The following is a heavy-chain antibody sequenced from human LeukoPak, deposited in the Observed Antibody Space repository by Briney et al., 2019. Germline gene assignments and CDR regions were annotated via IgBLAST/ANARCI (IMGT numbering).Heavy chain of an antibody. CDR1: GGSISSGSYY. CDR2: IYTSGST. J-gene: IGHJ3*02. CDR3: ARSRYFDWLRPKNGAFDI. D-gene: IGHD3-9*01. Sequence: SETLSLTCTVSGGSISSGSYYWSWIRQPAGKGLEWIGRIYTSGSTNYNPSLKSRVTISVDTSKNQFSLKLSSVTAADTAVYYCARSRYFDWLRPKNGAFDIWGQGTMVTVSS. V-gene: IGHV4-61*02.